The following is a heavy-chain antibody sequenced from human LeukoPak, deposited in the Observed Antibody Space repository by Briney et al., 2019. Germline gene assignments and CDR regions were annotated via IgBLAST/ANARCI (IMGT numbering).Heavy chain of an antibody. D-gene: IGHD2-21*02. CDR3: AKEYCGGDCHSDYFDY. J-gene: IGHJ4*02. V-gene: IGHV3-30*18. CDR2: ISYDGSHK. CDR1: GFTFSSYG. Sequence: GGSLRLSCAASGFTFSSYGIDWVRQAPGKGLEWVTVISYDGSHKYYEDSVKGRFTISRDNSKNTLYLEMNSLRAEDTAVYYCAKEYCGGDCHSDYFDYWGQGTLVTVSS.